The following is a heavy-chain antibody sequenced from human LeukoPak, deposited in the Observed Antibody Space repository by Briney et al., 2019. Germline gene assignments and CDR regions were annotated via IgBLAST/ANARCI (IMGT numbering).Heavy chain of an antibody. CDR3: ARWDGYARDQCGLDV. Sequence: AETLSLTCIVSYVSLSSSRDYWGWVRQPPGEGLQWLGHIYYSGSTYYTPSLKSRLTISVDTSKNLFSLRLSSMTAADTAVYYCARWDGYARDQCGLDVWGQGTTVVVSS. CDR1: YVSLSSSRDY. V-gene: IGHV4-39*01. D-gene: IGHD2-2*01. CDR2: IYYSGST. J-gene: IGHJ6*02.